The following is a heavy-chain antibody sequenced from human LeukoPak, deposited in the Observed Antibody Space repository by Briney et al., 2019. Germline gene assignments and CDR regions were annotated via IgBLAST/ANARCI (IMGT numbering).Heavy chain of an antibody. CDR3: ARQEQQLFYFDY. CDR1: GGSFSGYH. Sequence: SETLSLTCAVYGGSFSGYHWSWIRQPPGKGLEWIGEINHSGSTNYNPSLKSRVTISVDTSKNQFSLKLSSVTAADTAVYYCARQEQQLFYFDYWGQGTLVTVSS. V-gene: IGHV4-34*01. J-gene: IGHJ4*02. CDR2: INHSGST. D-gene: IGHD6-13*01.